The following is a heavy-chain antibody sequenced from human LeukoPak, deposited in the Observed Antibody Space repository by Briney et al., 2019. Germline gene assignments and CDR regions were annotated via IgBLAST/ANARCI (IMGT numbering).Heavy chain of an antibody. CDR1: GISITSYY. Sequence: SEPLSLTCAVSGISITSYYWSWIRQPPGKGLEWIGCVYNSGSTKYNPSLKSRVTISVDTSKNQFSLKLSSVTAADTAVYYCARDTKDYAYFDYYYGMDVWGQGNTVTVSS. J-gene: IGHJ6*02. D-gene: IGHD3-16*01. CDR3: ARDTKDYAYFDYYYGMDV. V-gene: IGHV4-59*01. CDR2: VYNSGST.